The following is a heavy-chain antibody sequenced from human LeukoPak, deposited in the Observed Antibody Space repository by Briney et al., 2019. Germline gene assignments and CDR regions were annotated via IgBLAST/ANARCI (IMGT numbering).Heavy chain of an antibody. V-gene: IGHV1-8*01. CDR2: MNPNSGNT. CDR3: AVATITYYYDSSGSDAFDI. J-gene: IGHJ3*02. Sequence: ASVKVSCKASGYTFTSYDINWVRQATGQGLEWMGWMNPNSGNTGYAQKLQGRVTMTTDTSTSTAYMELRSLRSDDTAVYYCAVATITYYYDSSGSDAFDIWGQGTMVTVSS. CDR1: GYTFTSYD. D-gene: IGHD3-22*01.